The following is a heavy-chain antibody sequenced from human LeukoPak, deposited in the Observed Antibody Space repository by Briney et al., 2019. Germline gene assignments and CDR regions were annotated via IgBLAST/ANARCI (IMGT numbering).Heavy chain of an antibody. CDR3: ARDLNTMPLN. J-gene: IGHJ4*02. Sequence: PSQTLSLTCAVSGGSISSGGYSWSWIRQPPGKGLEWIGYIYYSGSTNYNPSLKSRVTISVDTSKNQFSLKLSSVTAADTAVYYCARDLNTMPLNWGQGTLVTVSS. CDR1: GGSISSGGYS. D-gene: IGHD2-2*01. V-gene: IGHV4-30-4*07. CDR2: IYYSGST.